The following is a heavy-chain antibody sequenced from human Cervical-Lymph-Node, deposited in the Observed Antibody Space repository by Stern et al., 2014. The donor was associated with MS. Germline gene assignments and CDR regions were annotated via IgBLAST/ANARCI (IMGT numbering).Heavy chain of an antibody. CDR3: ARHVDSVTMILP. J-gene: IGHJ4*02. D-gene: IGHD3-22*01. CDR2: ISYTGSA. CDR1: GGSISSSSYY. V-gene: IGHV4-39*01. Sequence: QLQLQESGPGLVKPSETLSLTCSVSGGSISSSSYYWGWIRQPPGKGLEWIGIISYTGSATYNMSLKSRVTLSVDTSTNQFSLSLSSVTAADTAVYYCARHVDSVTMILPWGQGTLVTVSS.